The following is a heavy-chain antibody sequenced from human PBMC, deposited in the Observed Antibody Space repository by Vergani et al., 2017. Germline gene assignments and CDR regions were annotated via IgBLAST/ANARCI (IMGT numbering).Heavy chain of an antibody. J-gene: IGHJ6*02. CDR1: GATFRSST. Sequence: QVQLVQSGAEVKKPGSSVKVSCKASGATFRSSTISWVRQVPGQGLEWMGRIIPVLGKTQYAQDFQGRLTITADTSTSTAYMELTSLRSQDTAVYYCARDPRGYGGDPEDYYYGMDVWGQGTTVTVSS. CDR3: ARDPRGYGGDPEDYYYGMDV. CDR2: IIPVLGKT. V-gene: IGHV1-69*08. D-gene: IGHD2-21*02.